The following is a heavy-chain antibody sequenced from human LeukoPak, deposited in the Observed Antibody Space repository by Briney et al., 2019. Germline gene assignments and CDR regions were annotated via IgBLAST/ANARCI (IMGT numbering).Heavy chain of an antibody. CDR2: VSAYNDNT. D-gene: IGHD7-27*01. CDR1: GYTFTSYG. J-gene: IGHJ4*02. CDR3: ARDGQPGVSHY. V-gene: IGHV1-18*01. Sequence: ASVKVSCKASGYTFTSYGISWVRQAPGQGLEWMGWVSAYNDNTNYAQKLQGRLTMTTDTSTSTAYMELRSLRSDDTAMYYCARDGQPGVSHYWGQGTLVTVSS.